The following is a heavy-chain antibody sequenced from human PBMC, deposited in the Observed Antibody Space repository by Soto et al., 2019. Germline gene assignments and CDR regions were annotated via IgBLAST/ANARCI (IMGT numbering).Heavy chain of an antibody. CDR1: GYTFTGYY. J-gene: IGHJ6*03. V-gene: IGHV1-2*04. CDR2: INPNSGGT. D-gene: IGHD2-2*01. CDR3: ARANVVVPAATSTYYMDV. Sequence: ASVKVSCKASGYTFTGYYMHWVRQAPGQGLEWKGWINPNSGGTNYAQKFQGWVTMTRDTSISTAYMELSRLCSDDTAVYYCARANVVVPAATSTYYMDVWGKGTTVTVSS.